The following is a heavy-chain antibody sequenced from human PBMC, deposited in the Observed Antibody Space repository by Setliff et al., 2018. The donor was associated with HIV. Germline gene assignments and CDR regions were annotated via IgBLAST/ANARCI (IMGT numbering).Heavy chain of an antibody. CDR3: ARPLGVGPARGYYGMDV. V-gene: IGHV3-7*01. Sequence: GGSLRLSCAVSGFTFSSHWMVWVRQAPGKGLEWVANINQDGSEKNYVDSVKGRFTISRDNAKNSLYLQMDSLRVEDTAVYYCARPLGVGPARGYYGMDVWGQGSPGYRLL. J-gene: IGHJ6*02. CDR1: GFTFSSHW. CDR2: INQDGSEK. D-gene: IGHD1-26*01.